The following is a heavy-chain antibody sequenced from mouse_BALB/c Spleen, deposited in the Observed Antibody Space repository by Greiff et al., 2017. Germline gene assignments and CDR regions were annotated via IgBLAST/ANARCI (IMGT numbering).Heavy chain of an antibody. CDR3: NARVRYGNYCDY. J-gene: IGHJ2*01. CDR1: GFNIKDYY. V-gene: IGHV14-4*02. Sequence: EVQLQQSGAELVRSGASVKLSCTASGFNIKDYYMHWVKQRPEQGLEWIGWIDPENGDTEYAPKFQGKATMTADTSSNTAYLQLSSLTSEDTAVYYCNARVRYGNYCDYWGQGTTVTVSS. D-gene: IGHD2-14*01. CDR2: IDPENGDT.